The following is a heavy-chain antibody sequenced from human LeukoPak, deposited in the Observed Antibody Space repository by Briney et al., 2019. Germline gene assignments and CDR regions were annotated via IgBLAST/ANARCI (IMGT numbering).Heavy chain of an antibody. CDR1: GYIFTNYW. CDR3: ARIGVTAQWSRAWYSDY. V-gene: IGHV5-51*01. J-gene: IGHJ4*02. D-gene: IGHD3-10*01. CDR2: IFPGESDT. Sequence: GGSLQISCNGSGYIFTNYWIGRARQLPRKGVEWMEIIFPGESDTRSNASFQDHVDISDIHSISTAFLQWSSLKASDTAMYYCARIGVTAQWSRAWYSDYWGERTLVTVSS.